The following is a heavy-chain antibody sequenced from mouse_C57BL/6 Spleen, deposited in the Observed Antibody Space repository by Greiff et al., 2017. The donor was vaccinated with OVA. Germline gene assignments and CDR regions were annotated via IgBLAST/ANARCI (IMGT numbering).Heavy chain of an antibody. CDR1: GYTFTSYW. J-gene: IGHJ1*03. Sequence: QVQLQQPGAELVRPGSSVKLSCKASGYTFTSYWMHWVKQRPIQGLEWIGNIDPSDSETHYNQKFKDKATLTVDKSSSTAYMQLSSLTSEDSAVYYCARKGMTGTKDWYFDVWGTGTTVTVSS. CDR2: IDPSDSET. V-gene: IGHV1-52*01. D-gene: IGHD3-3*01. CDR3: ARKGMTGTKDWYFDV.